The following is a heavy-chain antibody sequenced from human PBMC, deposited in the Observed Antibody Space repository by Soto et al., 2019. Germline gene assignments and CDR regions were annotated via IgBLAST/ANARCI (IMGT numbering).Heavy chain of an antibody. V-gene: IGHV4-59*08. CDR1: GGSISSYY. Sequence: QVQLQESGPGLVKPSETLSLSWTVSGGSISSYYWSWFRQSPGKRMEWIGYVHHSWGSSYNPSLQSRVAISLDTSKSQFSLKVTSVTATDTAVYYCARQGFGPLHGLVDVWGQGITVTVSS. CDR2: VHHSWGS. CDR3: ARQGFGPLHGLVDV. J-gene: IGHJ6*02. D-gene: IGHD3-10*01.